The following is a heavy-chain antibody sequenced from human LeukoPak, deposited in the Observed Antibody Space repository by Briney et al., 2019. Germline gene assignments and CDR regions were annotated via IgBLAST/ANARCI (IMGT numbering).Heavy chain of an antibody. CDR1: GFTFSSYS. CDR2: ITSSSSYI. Sequence: GGSLRLSCAASGFTFSSYSMNWVRQAPGKGLEWVSSITSSSSYIYYADSVKGRFTISRDNAKKSVYLQVNSLRAEDTAVYYCAKGATYYYYYMDVWGKGTTVTVSS. V-gene: IGHV3-21*01. J-gene: IGHJ6*03. CDR3: AKGATYYYYYMDV.